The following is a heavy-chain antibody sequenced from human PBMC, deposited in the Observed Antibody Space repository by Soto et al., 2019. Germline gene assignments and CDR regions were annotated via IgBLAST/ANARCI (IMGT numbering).Heavy chain of an antibody. J-gene: IGHJ6*02. V-gene: IGHV1-58*01. CDR2: IVVRSGNT. Sequence: SVKVSCKASGFTFIDSAVQWVRQARGQRLEWLGWIVVRSGNTNFAQKFQGRVTFTRDMSTDTAYMELSSLTSEDTAVYYCATDNSNLADPYSYYVMDVWGQGTTVTVSS. CDR1: GFTFIDSA. CDR3: ATDNSNLADPYSYYVMDV.